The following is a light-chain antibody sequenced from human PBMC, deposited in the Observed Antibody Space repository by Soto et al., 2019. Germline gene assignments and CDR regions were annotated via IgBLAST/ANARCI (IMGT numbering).Light chain of an antibody. V-gene: IGLV2-8*01. CDR2: EVT. Sequence: QSALTQPPSASGSPGQSVTISCTGSSSVVGAYNYVSWYQQHPGKAPKLMIYEVTKRPSGVPDRFSGSKSGNTASLTVSGLQAEDEADYYCSSYAGSNNLPFGGGTKVTVL. CDR3: SSYAGSNNLP. CDR1: SSVVGAYNY. J-gene: IGLJ3*02.